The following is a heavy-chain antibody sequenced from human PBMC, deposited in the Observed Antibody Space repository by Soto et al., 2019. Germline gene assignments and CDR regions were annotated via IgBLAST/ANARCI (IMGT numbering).Heavy chain of an antibody. CDR2: ISAYNGNT. D-gene: IGHD1-7*01. V-gene: IGHV1-18*01. Sequence: GASVKVSCKASGYTFTSYGIRWVRQAPGQGLEWMGWISAYNGNTNYAQKLQGRVTMTTDTSTSTAYMELRSLRSDDTAVYYCARWNYLVGRHNWFDPWGQGTLVTVSS. CDR1: GYTFTSYG. J-gene: IGHJ5*02. CDR3: ARWNYLVGRHNWFDP.